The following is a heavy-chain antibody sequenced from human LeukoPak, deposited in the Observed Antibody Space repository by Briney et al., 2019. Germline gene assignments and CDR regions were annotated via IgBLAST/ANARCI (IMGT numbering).Heavy chain of an antibody. Sequence: SETLSLTCADYGGSFSGYYWSWIRQPPGKGLEWIGEINHSGSTNYNPSLKSRVTISVDTSKNQFTLKLSSVTAADTAVYYCARGSDTAMVTGFDYWGQGTLVTVSS. CDR1: GGSFSGYY. D-gene: IGHD5-18*01. CDR2: INHSGST. J-gene: IGHJ4*02. CDR3: ARGSDTAMVTGFDY. V-gene: IGHV4-34*01.